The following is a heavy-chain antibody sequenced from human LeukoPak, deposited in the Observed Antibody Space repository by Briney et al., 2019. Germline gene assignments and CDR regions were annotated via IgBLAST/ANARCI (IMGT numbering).Heavy chain of an antibody. CDR1: GYTFTSYG. Sequence: GASVKVSCKASGYTFTSYGISWVRQAPGQGLEWMGWISAYNGNTNYAQKLQGRVTMTTDTSTSTAYMELRSLRSDDTAVYYCARENSHIAAPSDAFDIWGQGTMVTVSS. CDR3: ARENSHIAAPSDAFDI. D-gene: IGHD6-6*01. CDR2: ISAYNGNT. V-gene: IGHV1-18*01. J-gene: IGHJ3*02.